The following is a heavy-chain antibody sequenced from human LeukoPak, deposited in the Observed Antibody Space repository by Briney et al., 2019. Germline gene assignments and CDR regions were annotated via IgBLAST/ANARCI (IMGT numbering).Heavy chain of an antibody. Sequence: PSETLSLTCTVSGGSISSYYWSWIRQPPGKGLEWIGYIYYSGSTNYNPSLKSRVTISVDTSKNQFSLKLSSVTAADTAVYYCARGTYSQTDAFDIWGQGTMVTVSS. J-gene: IGHJ3*02. V-gene: IGHV4-59*08. D-gene: IGHD1-1*01. CDR1: GGSISSYY. CDR3: ARGTYSQTDAFDI. CDR2: IYYSGST.